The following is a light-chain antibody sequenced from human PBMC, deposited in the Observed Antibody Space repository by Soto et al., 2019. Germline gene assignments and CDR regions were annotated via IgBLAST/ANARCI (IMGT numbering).Light chain of an antibody. CDR1: QGISTY. V-gene: IGKV1-27*01. CDR2: EAS. J-gene: IGKJ1*01. Sequence: DIQMTQSPSTLSASVGDSVTITCRASQGISTYLAWYQQKPGKVPKLLIYEASTLQSGVPSRFSGSGSGTDFTLTISSLQPEDVATYYCQKYNSAPRTFGQGTKGDIK. CDR3: QKYNSAPRT.